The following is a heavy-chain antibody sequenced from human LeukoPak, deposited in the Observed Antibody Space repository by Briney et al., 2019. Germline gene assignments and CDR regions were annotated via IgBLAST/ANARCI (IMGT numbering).Heavy chain of an antibody. D-gene: IGHD1-26*01. J-gene: IGHJ4*02. CDR1: GFSLSTSGMC. CDR2: IDGDDGK. Sequence: QTLTLTCTFSGFSLSTSGMCVTWIRQPPGKALEWLAVIDGDDGKHYSTSLKTRLAISKDTSENQVVLTMTNLDPVDTATYYCARSERKSGSYYLGSFDYWGQGTLVTVSS. CDR3: ARSERKSGSYYLGSFDY. V-gene: IGHV2-70*01.